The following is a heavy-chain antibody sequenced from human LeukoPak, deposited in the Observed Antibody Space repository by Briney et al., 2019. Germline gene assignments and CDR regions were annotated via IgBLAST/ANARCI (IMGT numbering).Heavy chain of an antibody. V-gene: IGHV4-59*08. CDR1: GGSISSYY. D-gene: IGHD1-14*01. CDR2: IYYSGST. J-gene: IGHJ4*02. CDR3: ARLNHDTFRSNYFDY. Sequence: KTSETLSLTCTVSGGSISSYYWSWIRQPPGKGLEWIGYIYYSGSTNYNPSLKSRVTISVDTSKNQFSLKLSSVTAANTAVYYCARLNHDTFRSNYFDYWGQGTLVTVSS.